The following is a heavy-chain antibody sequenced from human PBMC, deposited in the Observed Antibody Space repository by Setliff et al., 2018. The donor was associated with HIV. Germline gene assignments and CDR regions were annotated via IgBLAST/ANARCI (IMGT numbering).Heavy chain of an antibody. D-gene: IGHD2-15*01. CDR3: ARSPMDPPPYWWFDP. J-gene: IGHJ5*02. V-gene: IGHV4-61*01. CDR1: SGSFSPDSYN. Sequence: SETLSLTCTAPSGSFSPDSYNWNWIRQTPGKGLEWIGTFFHTGSISYNPSLRSRVTMSVDTSENLFSLRLIFVTAADTAVYYCARSPMDPPPYWWFDPWGQGTLVTVS. CDR2: FFHTGSI.